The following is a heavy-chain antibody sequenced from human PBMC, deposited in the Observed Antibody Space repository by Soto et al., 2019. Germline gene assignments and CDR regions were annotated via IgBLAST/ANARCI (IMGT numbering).Heavy chain of an antibody. D-gene: IGHD3-10*01. CDR2: VSPPFRTS. J-gene: IGHJ6*02. CDR1: GVSFNNNG. CDR3: ARVLYYGSGSYSPYGMDV. V-gene: IGHV1-69*01. Sequence: QVQLVQSGAEVKKPGSSVKVSCKTSGVSFNNNGIGWVRQAPGHGLEWMGGVSPPFRTSNYARKFQGRLSITADASTGTVNMDLSSLTSEDTAQYYCARVLYYGSGSYSPYGMDVWGQGTTVTVSS.